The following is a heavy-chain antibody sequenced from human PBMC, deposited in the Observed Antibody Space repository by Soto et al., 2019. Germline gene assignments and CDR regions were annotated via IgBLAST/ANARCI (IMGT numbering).Heavy chain of an antibody. CDR1: GFTFSSYS. CDR3: ASVGAYYYDSSGLPFDY. CDR2: ISSSSSTI. D-gene: IGHD3-22*01. J-gene: IGHJ4*02. V-gene: IGHV3-48*02. Sequence: EVQLVESGGGLVQPGGSLRLSCAASGFTFSSYSMNWVRQAPGKGLEWVSYISSSSSTIYYADSVKGRFTISRDNAKNSLYLQMNSLRDEDTAVYYCASVGAYYYDSSGLPFDYWGQGTLVTVSS.